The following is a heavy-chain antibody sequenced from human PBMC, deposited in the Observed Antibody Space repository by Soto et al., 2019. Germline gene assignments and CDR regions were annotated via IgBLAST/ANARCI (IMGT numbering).Heavy chain of an antibody. V-gene: IGHV3-23*01. CDR1: GFTCSSYD. J-gene: IGHJ3*02. CDR2: ILVGGST. Sequence: GGSLRLSCAASGFTCSSYDMSWVRQAPGKGLEWVSTILVGGSTHYEDSVKGRFTISRDTSKNTVYLQMNSLTAGDTAVYYCAKATATGGGAFEICGQGTMVTVSS. D-gene: IGHD2-8*02. CDR3: AKATATGGGAFEI.